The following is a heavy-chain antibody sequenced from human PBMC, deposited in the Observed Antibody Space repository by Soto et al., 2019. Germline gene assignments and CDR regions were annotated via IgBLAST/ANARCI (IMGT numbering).Heavy chain of an antibody. V-gene: IGHV1-2*04. Sequence: XSVRVCCKASGCPFTGYYMHWGRQSPGQGLEWMGWINPNSGGTNYAQKFQGWVTMTRDTSISTAYMELSRLRSDDTAVYYCARNTAAVTQGYYYYGMDVWGQGTTVTGSS. J-gene: IGHJ6*02. CDR3: ARNTAAVTQGYYYYGMDV. CDR2: INPNSGGT. D-gene: IGHD6-13*01. CDR1: GCPFTGYY.